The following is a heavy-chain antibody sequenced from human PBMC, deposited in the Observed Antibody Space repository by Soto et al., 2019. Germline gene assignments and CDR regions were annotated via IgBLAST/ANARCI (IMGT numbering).Heavy chain of an antibody. Sequence: PGGSLRLSCAASGFTFSSYSMNWVRQAPGKGLEWVSSISSSSSYIYYADSVKGRFTISRDNAKDSPYLQMNSLRAEDTAVYYCASQRLLSGPGAGYWGQGTLVTVSS. V-gene: IGHV3-21*01. CDR3: ASQRLLSGPGAGY. CDR1: GFTFSSYS. D-gene: IGHD3-3*01. J-gene: IGHJ4*02. CDR2: ISSSSSYI.